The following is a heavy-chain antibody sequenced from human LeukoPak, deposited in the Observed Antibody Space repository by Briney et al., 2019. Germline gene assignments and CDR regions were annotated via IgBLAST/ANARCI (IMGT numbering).Heavy chain of an antibody. Sequence: GGSLRLSCAGSGFSFSSYTMNWVRQAPGKGLEWVSSISSTSIYMYYADSVKGRFTISRDNAKNSLYLQMNSLRAEDTSVYYCARDSVRNYFDYWGQGTLVTVSS. D-gene: IGHD5/OR15-5a*01. CDR3: ARDSVRNYFDY. CDR2: ISSTSIYM. V-gene: IGHV3-21*01. CDR1: GFSFSSYT. J-gene: IGHJ4*02.